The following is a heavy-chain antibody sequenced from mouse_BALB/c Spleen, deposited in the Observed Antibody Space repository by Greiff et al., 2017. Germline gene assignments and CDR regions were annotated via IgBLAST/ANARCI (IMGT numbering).Heavy chain of an antibody. CDR2: IDPSDSYT. D-gene: IGHD2-2*01. Sequence: QVQLKESGAELVKPGASVKMSCKASGYTFTSYWMHWVKQRPGQGLEWIGVIDPSDSYTSYNQKFKGKATLTVDTSSSTAYMQLSSLTSEDSAVYYCRWGYDEGDFDYWGQGTTLTVSS. CDR3: RWGYDEGDFDY. V-gene: IGHV1S127*01. CDR1: GYTFTSYW. J-gene: IGHJ2*01.